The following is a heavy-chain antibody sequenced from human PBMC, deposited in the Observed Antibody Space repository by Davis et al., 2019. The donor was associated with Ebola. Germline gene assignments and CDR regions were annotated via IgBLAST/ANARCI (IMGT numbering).Heavy chain of an antibody. CDR2: IFYNGRA. J-gene: IGHJ3*02. Sequence: MPSETLSLTCAVSGGSMSGYYWSWIRQPPGKGLEWIGYIFYNGRALYNSSLRSRVSILINTSESQFSLKLTSVTAADTAVYYCARPYGDYVLDAFDIWGQGTMVTVSS. D-gene: IGHD4-17*01. CDR3: ARPYGDYVLDAFDI. V-gene: IGHV4-59*08. CDR1: GGSMSGYY.